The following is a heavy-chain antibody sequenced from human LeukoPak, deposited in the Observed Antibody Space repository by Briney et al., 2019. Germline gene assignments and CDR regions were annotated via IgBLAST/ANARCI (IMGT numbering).Heavy chain of an antibody. CDR3: ARDSSGYSRFDP. CDR2: IYYSGST. J-gene: IGHJ5*02. V-gene: IGHV4-31*02. CDR1: GGSISSGGYY. Sequence: SETLSLTRTVSGGSISSGGYYWSWIRHHPGKGLEWIGYIYYSGSTYYNPSLKSRVTISVDTSKNQFSVKLSSVTAADTAVYYCARDSSGYSRFDPWGQGTLVTVSS. D-gene: IGHD3-22*01.